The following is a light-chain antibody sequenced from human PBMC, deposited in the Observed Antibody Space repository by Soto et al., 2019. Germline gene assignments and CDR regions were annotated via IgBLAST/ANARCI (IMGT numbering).Light chain of an antibody. CDR2: KAS. Sequence: DIQMTQSPSTLSASVGDRVTITCRASQSISSWLAWYQQKPGQAPKLLIYKASSLESGVPSRFSGSGSGTEFTLTISSLQPDDFATYYCQQYNSYPLTVGGGTKVEIK. CDR1: QSISSW. V-gene: IGKV1-5*03. CDR3: QQYNSYPLT. J-gene: IGKJ4*01.